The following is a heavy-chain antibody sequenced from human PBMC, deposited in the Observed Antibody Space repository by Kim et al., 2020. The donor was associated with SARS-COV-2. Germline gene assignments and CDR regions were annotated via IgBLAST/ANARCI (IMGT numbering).Heavy chain of an antibody. Sequence: GGSLRLSCTASPFTFGQFSMSWVRQAPGKGLEWVSAIFGSGSGTYYSDSLKGRFTISRDNSGNTLYLEMNNLRAEDTAVYYCARDHHVTIVSFTWYFDLWGRGTLVTVSS. CDR2: IFGSGSGT. CDR3: ARDHHVTIVSFTWYFDL. J-gene: IGHJ2*01. D-gene: IGHD1-26*01. V-gene: IGHV3-23*01. CDR1: PFTFGQFS.